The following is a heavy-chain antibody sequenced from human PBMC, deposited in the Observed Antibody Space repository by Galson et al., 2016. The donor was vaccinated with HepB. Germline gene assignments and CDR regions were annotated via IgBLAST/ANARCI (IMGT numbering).Heavy chain of an antibody. CDR3: VKIGGSGWYDY. J-gene: IGHJ4*02. D-gene: IGHD6-19*01. CDR1: GFTFSRYD. Sequence: SLRLSCAASGFTFSRYDMHWVRQAPGKGLEWVAVISSDGSNKYYADSVKGRFTISRDNSKNTLYLQMSSLRPEDTAVYYCVKIGGSGWYDYWGQGTLVTVSS. CDR2: ISSDGSNK. V-gene: IGHV3-30*15.